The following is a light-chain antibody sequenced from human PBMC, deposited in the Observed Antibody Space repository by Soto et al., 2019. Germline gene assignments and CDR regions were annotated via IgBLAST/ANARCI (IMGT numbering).Light chain of an antibody. CDR2: DTS. V-gene: IGLV7-46*01. Sequence: QAVVTQEPSLTVSPGGTVTLTCGSSTGAVTSGPYPYWFQQKPGQAPRTLIFDTSNKQSWTPARFSGSLLGGKAALTLSGAQPEDEADYYCLLFYSGIRVFGGGTKLTVL. CDR1: TGAVTSGPY. CDR3: LLFYSGIRV. J-gene: IGLJ2*01.